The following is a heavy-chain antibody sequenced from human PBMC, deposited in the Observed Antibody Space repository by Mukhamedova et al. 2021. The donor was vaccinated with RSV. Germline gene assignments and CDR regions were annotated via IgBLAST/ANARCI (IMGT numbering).Heavy chain of an antibody. V-gene: IGHV4-39*01. D-gene: IGHD6-19*01. J-gene: IGHJ6*03. Sequence: KSRVTISVDTSKNQFSLKLSSVTAADTAVSYCARPPLGTRSGGYMDVWGKGTTVTVS. CDR3: ARPPLGTRSGGYMDV.